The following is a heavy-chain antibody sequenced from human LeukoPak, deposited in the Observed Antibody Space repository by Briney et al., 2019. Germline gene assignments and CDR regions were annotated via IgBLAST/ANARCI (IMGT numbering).Heavy chain of an antibody. CDR1: GFIFSSYD. V-gene: IGHV3-13*01. CDR3: ARGQGFYDSSGLDY. CDR2: IGTAGDT. J-gene: IGHJ4*02. Sequence: GGSLRLSCAASGFIFSSYDMHWVRQATGKGLEWVSAIGTAGDTYYPGSVKGRFTISRENAKNSLYLQMNSLRAGDTAVYYCARGQGFYDSSGLDYWGQGTLVTVSS. D-gene: IGHD3-22*01.